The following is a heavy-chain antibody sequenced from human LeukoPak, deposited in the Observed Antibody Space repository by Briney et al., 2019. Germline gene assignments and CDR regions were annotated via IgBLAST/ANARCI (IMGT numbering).Heavy chain of an antibody. J-gene: IGHJ4*02. V-gene: IGHV3-30*03. CDR3: ARLAAAGYFDY. D-gene: IGHD6-13*01. CDR2: MSYDGSKK. Sequence: GGSPRLSCAASGFTFSSYGIHWVRQAPGKGLEWVAVMSYDGSKKYYANSIKGRFTISRDNSKNTLYLQMNSLRAEDTAVYYCARLAAAGYFDYWGQGTLVTVSS. CDR1: GFTFSSYG.